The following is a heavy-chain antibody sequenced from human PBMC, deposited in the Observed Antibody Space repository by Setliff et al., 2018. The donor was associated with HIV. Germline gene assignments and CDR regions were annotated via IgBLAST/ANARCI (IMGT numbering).Heavy chain of an antibody. D-gene: IGHD3-10*01. Sequence: GGSLRLSCAASGFTFSSYSMNWVRQAPGKGLEWVSSISSSSSYIYYADSVKGRFTISRDNAKNSLYLQMNSLRAEDTAVYYCARVEPGGSQAFDIWGQGTRVTVS. CDR1: GFTFSSYS. V-gene: IGHV3-21*01. CDR2: ISSSSSYI. J-gene: IGHJ3*02. CDR3: ARVEPGGSQAFDI.